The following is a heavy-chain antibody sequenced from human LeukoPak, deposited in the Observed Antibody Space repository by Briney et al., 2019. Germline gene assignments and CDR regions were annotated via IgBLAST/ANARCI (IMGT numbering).Heavy chain of an antibody. V-gene: IGHV1-18*01. J-gene: IGHJ5*02. Sequence: ASVKVSCKASGSGFTSYGISWVRQAPGQGLEWMGWISAYNGNTNYSQKLQGRVTMTTDTATSTDYIELRSLSSDDTAVYSCASVALGAAAGNWFDPWGQGTLVTVSS. CDR1: GSGFTSYG. CDR3: ASVALGAAAGNWFDP. D-gene: IGHD6-13*01. CDR2: ISAYNGNT.